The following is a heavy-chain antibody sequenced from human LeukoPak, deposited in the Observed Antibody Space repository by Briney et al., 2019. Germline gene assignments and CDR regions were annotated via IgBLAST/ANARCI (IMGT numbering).Heavy chain of an antibody. D-gene: IGHD3-22*01. CDR2: ISSSSSTI. Sequence: GGSLRLSCAASGFTFSSYSMNWVRQAPGKGLEWVSFISSSSSTIYYADSVKGRFTISRDNAKNSLYLQMNSLRSEDTASYYCAKDYGNYRGSDYWGQGTLVTVSS. V-gene: IGHV3-48*04. CDR1: GFTFSSYS. J-gene: IGHJ4*02. CDR3: AKDYGNYRGSDY.